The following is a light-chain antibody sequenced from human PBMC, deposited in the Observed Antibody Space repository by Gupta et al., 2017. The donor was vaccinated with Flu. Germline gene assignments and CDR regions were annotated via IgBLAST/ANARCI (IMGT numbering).Light chain of an antibody. CDR1: RSVSTN. CDR2: GAS. CDR3: QQYDNWPPIT. Sequence: GTRAGSPGERATLSGKASRSVSTNLAWYQQKPGLAPRLLMYGASTRATGIPARFSGSGSGTEFTLTISSLQSEDCAVYYCQQYDNWPPITFGQGTRLEIK. J-gene: IGKJ5*01. V-gene: IGKV3-15*01.